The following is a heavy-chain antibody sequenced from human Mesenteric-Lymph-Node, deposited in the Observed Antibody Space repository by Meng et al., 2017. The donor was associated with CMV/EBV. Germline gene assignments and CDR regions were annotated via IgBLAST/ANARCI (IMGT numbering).Heavy chain of an antibody. CDR1: GFTFSIYS. CDR3: GGALVY. CDR2: ISSSSNYI. Sequence: GESLKISCAASGFTFSIYSMTWVRQAPGKGLEWVSSISSSSNYIYYADSVRGRFTISRDNAKNSLFLQMNSLRAEDTAVYYCGGALVYWGQGTLVTVSS. V-gene: IGHV3-21*01. J-gene: IGHJ4*02.